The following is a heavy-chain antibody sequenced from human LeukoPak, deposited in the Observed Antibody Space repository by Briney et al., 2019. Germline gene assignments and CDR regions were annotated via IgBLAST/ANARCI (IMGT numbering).Heavy chain of an antibody. CDR3: ARGGGSYNWFDP. CDR1: GFTFSSYE. J-gene: IGHJ5*02. D-gene: IGHD1-26*01. Sequence: GGSLRLSCAASGFTFSSYEMNWVRQAPGKGLEWVSSISSSSSYIYYADSVKGRFTISRDNAKNSLYLQMNSLRAEDTAVYYCARGGGSYNWFDPWGQGTLVTVSS. V-gene: IGHV3-21*01. CDR2: ISSSSSYI.